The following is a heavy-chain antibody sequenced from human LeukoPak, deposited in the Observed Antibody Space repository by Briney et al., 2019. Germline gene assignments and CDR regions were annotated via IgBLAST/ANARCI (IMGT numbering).Heavy chain of an antibody. Sequence: SVKVSCKASGGTFSSYAISWVRQAPGQGLEWMGGIIPIFGTANYAQKFQGRVTITADESTSTAYMELSSLRSEGTAVYYCARGPKYDYVWGSGFDYWGQGTLVTVSS. CDR3: ARGPKYDYVWGSGFDY. J-gene: IGHJ4*02. V-gene: IGHV1-69*01. CDR1: GGTFSSYA. CDR2: IIPIFGTA. D-gene: IGHD3-16*01.